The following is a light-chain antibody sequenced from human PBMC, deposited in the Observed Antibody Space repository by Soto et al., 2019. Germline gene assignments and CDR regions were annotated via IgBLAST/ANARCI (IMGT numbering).Light chain of an antibody. CDR1: TGAVTSGHY. CDR3: LLSYSGARAGV. J-gene: IGLJ3*02. CDR2: DTN. V-gene: IGLV7-46*01. Sequence: QAVVTQEPSLTVSPGGTVTLTCGSSTGAVTSGHYPYWFQQKPGKAPRTLIYDTNNKQSWTPARFSGSLLGGKAALTLSGAQPEDEAEYYCLLSYSGARAGVFGGGTQLTVL.